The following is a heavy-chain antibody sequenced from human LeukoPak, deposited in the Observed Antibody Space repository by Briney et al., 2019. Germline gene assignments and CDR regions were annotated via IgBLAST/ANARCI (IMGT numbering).Heavy chain of an antibody. CDR3: ARDGLFQLPHNRGNNWFDP. CDR2: IYYSGST. J-gene: IGHJ5*02. V-gene: IGHV4-59*11. CDR1: SGSISSHY. Sequence: SETLSLTCTVSSGSISSHYWSWIRQPPGKGLEWIGYIYYSGSTNYNPSLKSRVTISVDTSKNQFSLKLSSVTAADTAVYYCARDGLFQLPHNRGNNWFDPWGQGTLVTVSS. D-gene: IGHD2-2*01.